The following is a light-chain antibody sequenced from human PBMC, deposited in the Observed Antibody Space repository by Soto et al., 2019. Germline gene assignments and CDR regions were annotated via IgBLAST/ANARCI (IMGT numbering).Light chain of an antibody. J-gene: IGKJ4*01. V-gene: IGKV3-11*01. CDR2: DAS. CDR1: QSVSIF. CDR3: RQRSSWPPLT. Sequence: EIVLTQSPATLSLSPGERATLSCRASQSVSIFLTWYQQKPGQAPRLLIYDASQRATGIPARFSGSGSGTDFTLTISSLEPEDFAVYYCRQRSSWPPLTFGGGTKVDIK.